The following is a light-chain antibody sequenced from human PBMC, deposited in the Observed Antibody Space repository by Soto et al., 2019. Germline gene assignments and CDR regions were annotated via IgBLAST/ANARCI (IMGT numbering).Light chain of an antibody. J-gene: IGKJ1*01. CDR2: GAS. V-gene: IGKV3-15*01. CDR1: QSISSN. CDR3: LQDDDYPWT. Sequence: IVVTHSTATLPVSPGERATLSYRASQSISSNLNWYQQKPGQAPNLLIYGASSRAGGVPARFSGSGSGTEFTLTISSLQPEDFATYYCLQDDDYPWTFGKGTKVDIK.